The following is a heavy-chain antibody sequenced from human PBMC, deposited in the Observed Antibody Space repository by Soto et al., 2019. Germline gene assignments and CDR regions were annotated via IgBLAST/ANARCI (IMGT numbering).Heavy chain of an antibody. V-gene: IGHV3-30*02. CDR2: ISYDGSNK. D-gene: IGHD5-18*01. CDR3: AKDKMTRIQPWSTYHYGMNX. Sequence: GGSLRLSCAASGFTFSSCTMHWVRQAPGKGLEWVSFISYDGSNKYYADSVRGRFNIYRENSNNTMYLQMKSLRAEDTAVYYCAKDKMTRIQPWSTYHYGMNXWGQVTTVTVS. CDR1: GFTFSSCT. J-gene: IGHJ6*02.